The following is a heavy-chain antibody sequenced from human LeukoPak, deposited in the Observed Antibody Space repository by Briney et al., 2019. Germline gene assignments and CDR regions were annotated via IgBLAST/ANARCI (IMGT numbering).Heavy chain of an antibody. J-gene: IGHJ4*02. CDR3: ARAYSGHQALDY. CDR1: GFTFSSYG. CDR2: IRYDGSNK. Sequence: GGSLRLSCAASGFTFSSYGMHWVRQAPGKGLEWVAFIRYDGSNKYYADPVKGRFTISRDNSKNTLYLQMNSLRAEDTAVYYCARAYSGHQALDYWGQGTLVTVSS. V-gene: IGHV3-30*02. D-gene: IGHD1-26*01.